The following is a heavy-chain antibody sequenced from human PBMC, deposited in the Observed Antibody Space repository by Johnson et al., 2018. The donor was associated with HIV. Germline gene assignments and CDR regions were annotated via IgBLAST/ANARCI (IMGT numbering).Heavy chain of an antibody. V-gene: IGHV3-7*05. J-gene: IGHJ3*02. CDR1: GITFSNAW. CDR3: ARDRLYYGSSWYEESNAFDI. Sequence: VQLVESGGGLVQPGGSLRLSCAASGITFSNAWMTWVRQAPGKGLEWVANINQDGSEKYYVDSVKGRFTISRDNAKNSLYLQMNSLRAEDTAVYYCARDRLYYGSSWYEESNAFDIWGQGTMVTVSS. D-gene: IGHD6-13*01. CDR2: INQDGSEK.